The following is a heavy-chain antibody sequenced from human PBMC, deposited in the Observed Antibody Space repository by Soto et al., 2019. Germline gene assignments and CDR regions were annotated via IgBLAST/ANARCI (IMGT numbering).Heavy chain of an antibody. J-gene: IGHJ3*02. CDR3: ARGFPPLIIGTPGHDAFDI. V-gene: IGHV4-34*01. D-gene: IGHD1-26*01. CDR1: GGSFSGYY. CDR2: INHSGST. Sequence: KTSETLSLTCAVYGGSFSGYYWSWIRQPPGKGLEWIGEINHSGSTNYNPSLKSRVTISVDTSKNQFSLKLSSVTAADTAVYYCARGFPPLIIGTPGHDAFDIWGQGTMVTVSS.